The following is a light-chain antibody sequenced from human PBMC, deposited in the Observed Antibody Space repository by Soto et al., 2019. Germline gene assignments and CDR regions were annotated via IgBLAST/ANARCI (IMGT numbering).Light chain of an antibody. CDR1: SGHSSYA. Sequence: QLVLTQSPSASASLGASVRLTCPLTSGHSSYAIAWHQQQPEKGPRYLMKLSSDGSHIKGDGIPDRFSGSSSGAERYLTISSPQSEDEADSCCHTWGTGIRVFGGGTKLTVL. V-gene: IGLV4-69*01. J-gene: IGLJ3*02. CDR3: HTWGTGIRV. CDR2: LSSDGSH.